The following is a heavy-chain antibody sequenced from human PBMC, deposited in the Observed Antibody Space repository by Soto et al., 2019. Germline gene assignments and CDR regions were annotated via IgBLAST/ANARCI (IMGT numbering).Heavy chain of an antibody. J-gene: IGHJ4*02. CDR2: INPSGGRT. Sequence: GASVKVSCKASGNSFTTYYMHWVRQAPGQGLEWMGIINPSGGRTTYAQKFQGRVTMTRDTSTSTFHMELSSLTSEDTAVYYCAGLYHYDSSGYYDYWGQGTLVTSPQ. CDR3: AGLYHYDSSGYYDY. D-gene: IGHD3-22*01. V-gene: IGHV1-46*01. CDR1: GNSFTTYY.